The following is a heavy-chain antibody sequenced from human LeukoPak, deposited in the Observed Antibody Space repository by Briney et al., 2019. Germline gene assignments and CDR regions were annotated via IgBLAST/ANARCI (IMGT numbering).Heavy chain of an antibody. J-gene: IGHJ4*02. CDR1: GYSISSSSYY. CDR2: IYYSGST. Sequence: PSETLSLTCTVSGYSISSSSYYWGWIRQPPGKGLEWIGSIYYSGSTYYNPSLKSRVTISVDTSKNQFSLKLSSVTAADTAVYYCARDYGSGSYYSNWGQGTLVTVSS. D-gene: IGHD3-10*01. V-gene: IGHV4-39*07. CDR3: ARDYGSGSYYSN.